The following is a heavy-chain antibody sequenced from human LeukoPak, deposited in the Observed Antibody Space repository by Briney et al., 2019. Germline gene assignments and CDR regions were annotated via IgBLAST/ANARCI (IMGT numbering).Heavy chain of an antibody. D-gene: IGHD5-24*01. CDR1: GGIFSSSA. V-gene: IGHV1-69*04. J-gene: IGHJ4*02. CDR2: IIPILDIA. Sequence: SVKVSCKASGGIFSSSAINWVRQAPGQGLEWMGRIIPILDIANHAQKFQGRVTITADKSTSTAYMELSSLTSADTAIYYCARDERDGYSLRYWGQGTLVTVSS. CDR3: ARDERDGYSLRY.